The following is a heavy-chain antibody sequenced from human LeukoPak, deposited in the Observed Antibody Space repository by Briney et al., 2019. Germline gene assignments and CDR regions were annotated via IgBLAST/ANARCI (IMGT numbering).Heavy chain of an antibody. J-gene: IGHJ5*02. D-gene: IGHD6-19*01. CDR2: ISAYNGNT. Sequence: GASVKVSCKASGYTFTSYGISWVRQAPGQGLEWMGWISAYNGNTNYAQKLQGRVTMTTDTSTSTAYMELRSLRSDDTAVYYCARDLAPSIAVAGTNWFDPWGQGTLVTVSS. V-gene: IGHV1-18*01. CDR3: ARDLAPSIAVAGTNWFDP. CDR1: GYTFTSYG.